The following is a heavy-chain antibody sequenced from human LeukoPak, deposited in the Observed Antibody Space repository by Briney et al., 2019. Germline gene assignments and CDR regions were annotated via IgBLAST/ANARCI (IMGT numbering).Heavy chain of an antibody. CDR2: IIPIFGTA. CDR3: GRKAGDCGGGSCYSIDY. Sequence: GASVKVSCKAFGGSFSSEAISWVRQAPGQGLEWMGGIIPIFGTANYAQKLQGRVTFTTDESTSTAYMEVRSLRSEDTAVYYCGRKAGDCGGGSCYSIDYWGQGTLVTVSS. V-gene: IGHV1-69*05. D-gene: IGHD2-15*01. J-gene: IGHJ4*02. CDR1: GGSFSSEA.